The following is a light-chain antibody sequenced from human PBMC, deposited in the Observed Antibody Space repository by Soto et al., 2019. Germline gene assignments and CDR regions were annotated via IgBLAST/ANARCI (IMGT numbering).Light chain of an antibody. CDR2: STN. Sequence: QAVVTQEPSIAVSPGGTVTLTCGLTSGSVSITSYPSWFQQTPGQAPRTLIYSTNPRSSGVSDRFSGSILGGKAALTITGAQAADESDYYCALYLRGGITVFGGGTQLTVL. J-gene: IGLJ3*02. CDR3: ALYLRGGITV. CDR1: SGSVSITSY. V-gene: IGLV8-61*01.